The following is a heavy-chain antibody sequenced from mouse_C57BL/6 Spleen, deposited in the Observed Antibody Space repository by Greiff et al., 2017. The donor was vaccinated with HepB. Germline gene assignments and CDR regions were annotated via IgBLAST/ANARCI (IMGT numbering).Heavy chain of an antibody. CDR1: GFTFSDYG. J-gene: IGHJ4*01. CDR3: ARRDYDDAMDY. V-gene: IGHV5-17*01. CDR2: ISSGSSTI. Sequence: EVNVVESGGGLVKPGGSLKLSCAASGFTFSDYGMHWVRQAPEKGLEWVAYISSGSSTIYYADTVKGRFTISRDNAKNTLFLQMTSLRSEDTAMYYCARRDYDDAMDYWGQGTSVTVSS. D-gene: IGHD2-4*01.